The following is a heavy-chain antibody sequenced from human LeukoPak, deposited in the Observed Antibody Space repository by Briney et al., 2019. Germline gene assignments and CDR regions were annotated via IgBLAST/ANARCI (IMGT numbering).Heavy chain of an antibody. V-gene: IGHV3-30*03. CDR2: ISYDGSNK. D-gene: IGHD2-2*01. J-gene: IGHJ4*02. CDR1: GFTFSSYG. CDR3: AGYCSSTSCSSGVVDY. Sequence: HPGGSLRLSCAASGFTFSSYGMHWVRQAPGKGLEWVAVISYDGSNKYYADSVKGRFTISRDNSKNTLYLQMNSLRTEDTAVYYCAGYCSSTSCSSGVVDYWGQGTLVTVSS.